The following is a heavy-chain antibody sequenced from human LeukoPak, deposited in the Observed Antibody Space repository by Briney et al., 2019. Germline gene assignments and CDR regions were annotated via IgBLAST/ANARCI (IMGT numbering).Heavy chain of an antibody. V-gene: IGHV3-66*01. CDR1: GFTVSSNY. CDR3: ARESRRRYYGSGSPDAFDI. D-gene: IGHD3-10*01. CDR2: IYSGGST. Sequence: GGSLRLSCAASGFTVSSNYMSWVRQAPGKGLEWVSVIYSGGSTYYADSVKGRFTISRDNAKNSLYLQMNSLRAEDTAVYYCARESRRRYYGSGSPDAFDIWGQGTMVTVSS. J-gene: IGHJ3*02.